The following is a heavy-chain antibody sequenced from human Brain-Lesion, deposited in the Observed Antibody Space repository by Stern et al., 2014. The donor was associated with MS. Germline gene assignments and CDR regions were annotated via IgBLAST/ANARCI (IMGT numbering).Heavy chain of an antibody. J-gene: IGHJ6*02. D-gene: IGHD3-10*01. CDR2: IKRDGSEK. Sequence: EDQLVESGGGLVQPGGSLRLSCAASGFTLSTYWMTWVRQAPGKGLERVATIKRDGSEKFYVDSVKGRFTISRDSAENSLYLQMNSLRAEDTAVYYCARGYYGPITATYAMDVWGQGTTVTVSS. V-gene: IGHV3-7*01. CDR1: GFTLSTYW. CDR3: ARGYYGPITATYAMDV.